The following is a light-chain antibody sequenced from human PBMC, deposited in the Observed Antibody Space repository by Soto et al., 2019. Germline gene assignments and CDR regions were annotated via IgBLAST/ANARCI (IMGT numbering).Light chain of an antibody. CDR2: AAS. CDR1: QSVSSNY. V-gene: IGKV3-20*01. Sequence: EIVLTQSPGTLSLSPGERATLSCRASQSVSSNYLAWYQHKPGQGPRLLIYAASSRVTGIPDRFSGSGSGTDFTLTISRLEPEDFALYYCQKYGSAFTFGPGTKVDIK. J-gene: IGKJ3*01. CDR3: QKYGSAFT.